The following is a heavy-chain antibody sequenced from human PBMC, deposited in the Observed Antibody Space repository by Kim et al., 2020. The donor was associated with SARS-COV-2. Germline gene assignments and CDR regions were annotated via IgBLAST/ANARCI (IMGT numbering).Heavy chain of an antibody. CDR1: GFTFADYV. CDR3: ARASGANYIDAFDV. D-gene: IGHD3-10*01. CDR2: ISWDGDST. V-gene: IGHV3-43*01. J-gene: IGHJ3*01. Sequence: GGSLRLSCAVSGFTFADYVMHWVRQRPGKGLEWVGLISWDGDSTYFAESVKGRFPLSRDNSRDSLYLQMSSLRTEDTASYFCARASGANYIDAFDVWGQGTVVTVSS.